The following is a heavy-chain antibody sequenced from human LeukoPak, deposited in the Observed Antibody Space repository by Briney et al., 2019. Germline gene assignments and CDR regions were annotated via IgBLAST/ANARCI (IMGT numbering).Heavy chain of an antibody. CDR2: IYHSGST. J-gene: IGHJ4*02. V-gene: IGHV4-30-2*01. CDR1: GGSISSGGYY. Sequence: PSETLSLTFTVSGGSISSGGYYWSWIRQPPGKGLEWIGYIYHSGSTYYNPSLKSRVTISVDRSRNQFSLKLSSVTAADTAVYYCARSSGWSDYWGQGTLVTVSS. D-gene: IGHD6-19*01. CDR3: ARSSGWSDY.